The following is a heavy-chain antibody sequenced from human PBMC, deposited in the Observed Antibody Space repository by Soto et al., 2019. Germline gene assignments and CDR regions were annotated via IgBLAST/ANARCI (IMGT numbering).Heavy chain of an antibody. V-gene: IGHV3-30-3*01. D-gene: IGHD2-15*01. CDR3: ARFKGCSGGSCYPYFDY. Sequence: QVQLVESGGGVVQPGRSLRLSCAASGFTFNSYAMHWVRQAPGKGLEWVAVISYDGSNKYYADSVKGRFTISRDNSXNXXYLQMNGLRAEDTAVYYCARFKGCSGGSCYPYFDYWGQGTLVTVSS. J-gene: IGHJ4*02. CDR2: ISYDGSNK. CDR1: GFTFNSYA.